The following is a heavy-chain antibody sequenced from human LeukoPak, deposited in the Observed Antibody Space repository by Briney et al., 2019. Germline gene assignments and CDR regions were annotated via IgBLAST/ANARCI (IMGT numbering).Heavy chain of an antibody. CDR3: AGVTPYYFDY. V-gene: IGHV3-66*01. J-gene: IGHJ4*02. CDR2: IYSGGST. D-gene: IGHD5-18*01. CDR1: GFTVTSKY. Sequence: GGSLRLSCAGSGFTVTSKYMNWVRQAPGKGLEWVSVIYSGGSTYYADSVKGRFTISRDNSKNTVYLQMSSLRAEDTAVYYCAGVTPYYFDYWGQGTLVTVSS.